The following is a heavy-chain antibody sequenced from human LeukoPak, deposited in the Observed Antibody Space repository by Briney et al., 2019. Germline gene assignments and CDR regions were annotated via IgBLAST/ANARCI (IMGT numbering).Heavy chain of an antibody. CDR3: ARHPKSASLKKRGPPNQLVYMTTVTTFDY. Sequence: PSETLSLTCTVSGGSISSSSSYWGWIRQPPGRGLEWIGSIYYSGSTYKNPSLKSRVIISVDTSKNQFSLKLTSVTAADTAVYYCARHPKSASLKKRGPPNQLVYMTTVTTFDYWGQGTLVIVSS. CDR1: GGSISSSSSY. J-gene: IGHJ4*02. V-gene: IGHV4-39*01. CDR2: IYYSGST. D-gene: IGHD4-17*01.